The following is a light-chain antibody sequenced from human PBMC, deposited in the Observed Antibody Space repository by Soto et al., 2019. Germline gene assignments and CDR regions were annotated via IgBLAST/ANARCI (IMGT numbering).Light chain of an antibody. CDR1: SSNIGAGYD. V-gene: IGLV1-40*01. CDR2: SNI. CDR3: QSYDSSLSGSV. J-gene: IGLJ3*02. Sequence: QAVLTQSPSVSGAPGQRVTISCTGSSSNIGAGYDVHWYQQLPGTAPKLLIYSNINRPSGVPDRFSGSKSGTSAALAITGLRAEDEADYYCQSYDSSLSGSVFGGGTKLTVL.